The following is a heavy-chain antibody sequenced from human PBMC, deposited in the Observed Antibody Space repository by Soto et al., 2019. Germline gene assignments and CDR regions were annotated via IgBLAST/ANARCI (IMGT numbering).Heavy chain of an antibody. D-gene: IGHD2-15*01. CDR1: GFTFSSYG. V-gene: IGHV3-30*03. CDR2: ISYDGSNK. CDR3: ARGYPTGGNGLDV. J-gene: IGHJ6*02. Sequence: HPWGSLRLSCTASGFTFSSYGMHWVRQAPGKGLEWVAVISYDGSNKYYADSVKGRFTISRDNSKNTLYLQMNSLRAEDTAVYYCARGYPTGGNGLDVWGQGTTVTVSS.